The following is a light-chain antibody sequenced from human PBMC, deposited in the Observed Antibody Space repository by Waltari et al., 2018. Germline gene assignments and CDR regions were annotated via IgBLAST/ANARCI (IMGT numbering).Light chain of an antibody. CDR3: SSYAGYNNVA. CDR2: EIF. J-gene: IGLJ2*01. V-gene: IGLV2-8*01. Sequence: QSALTQPPSASGSPGQSVSISCTGTSSGVGGYNFVSWYQQHPGQAPKLLLFEIFKRPSRGPDRFSGSKSCTTAFLTVSGLQAEDEADDYCSSYAGYNNVAFAGGTKLTVL. CDR1: SSGVGGYNF.